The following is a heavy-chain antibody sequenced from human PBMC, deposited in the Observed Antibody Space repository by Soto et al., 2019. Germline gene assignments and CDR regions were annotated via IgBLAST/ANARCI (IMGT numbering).Heavy chain of an antibody. CDR2: IFDNGDV. Sequence: LSLTCTVSGVSSTSFYWSWIRQSPGKGLEWIGYIFDNGDVKYNPSLMSRLTMSIDMSKNEFSLRLKSVTAADTAMYYCARGWGSKWYYFDSWGEGTLVTVSS. D-gene: IGHD3-16*01. CDR1: GVSSTSFY. V-gene: IGHV4-59*01. J-gene: IGHJ4*02. CDR3: ARGWGSKWYYFDS.